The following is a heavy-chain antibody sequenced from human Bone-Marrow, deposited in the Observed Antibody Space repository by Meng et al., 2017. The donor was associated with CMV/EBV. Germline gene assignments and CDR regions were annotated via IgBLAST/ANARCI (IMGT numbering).Heavy chain of an antibody. V-gene: IGHV4-31*03. CDR3: ARDRGIAAVNWFDP. D-gene: IGHD6-13*01. CDR2: IYYSGST. CDR1: GGSINSDGYY. J-gene: IGHJ5*02. Sequence: SETLSLTCTVFGGSINSDGYYWSWIRQHPGKDLEWIGYIYYSGSTSYNPSLKSRVTISIDASKNQFSLKLSSATAADTAVYYCARDRGIAAVNWFDPWGQGILVTVSS.